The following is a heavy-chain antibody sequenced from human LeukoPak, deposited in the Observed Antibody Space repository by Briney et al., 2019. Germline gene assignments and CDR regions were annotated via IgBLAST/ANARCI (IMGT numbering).Heavy chain of an antibody. Sequence: GESLKISCRASGYSFTNYWIGWVRQMPGKGLEWMGIVYPGDSDTRYSPSFQGQVTISVDKSINTAYLQWSSLQASDTAMYYCGMSGDRVPLQDDVFDVWGQGTMVTVST. V-gene: IGHV5-51*01. D-gene: IGHD1-26*01. CDR3: GMSGDRVPLQDDVFDV. CDR2: VYPGDSDT. J-gene: IGHJ3*01. CDR1: GYSFTNYW.